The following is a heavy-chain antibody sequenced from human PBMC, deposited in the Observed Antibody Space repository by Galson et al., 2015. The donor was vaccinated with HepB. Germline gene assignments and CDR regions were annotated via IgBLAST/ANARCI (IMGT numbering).Heavy chain of an antibody. V-gene: IGHV1-3*01. CDR1: GYTFTSYA. J-gene: IGHJ6*02. CDR2: INAGNGNT. Sequence: SVKVSCKASGYTFTSYAMHWVRQAPGQRLEWMGWINAGNGNTKYSQKFQGRVTITRDTSASTAYMELSSLRSEDTAVYYCARGAAAGPYGLDVWGQGTTVIVSS. D-gene: IGHD6-25*01. CDR3: ARGAAAGPYGLDV.